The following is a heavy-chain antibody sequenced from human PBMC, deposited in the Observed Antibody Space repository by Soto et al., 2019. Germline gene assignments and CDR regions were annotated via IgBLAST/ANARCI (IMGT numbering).Heavy chain of an antibody. J-gene: IGHJ4*02. Sequence: QVQLQQWGAGLLKPSETLSLTCAVSGGPLSEYNWNWIRQSPGKGPEWIGEINHKGDTNHSPSLKSRITMSVDTTKSQFSLKLRSVTAADTAVYYCATNTRFIFQYWGQGALVTVSS. CDR3: ATNTRFIFQY. V-gene: IGHV4-34*01. D-gene: IGHD2-21*01. CDR1: GGPLSEYN. CDR2: INHKGDT.